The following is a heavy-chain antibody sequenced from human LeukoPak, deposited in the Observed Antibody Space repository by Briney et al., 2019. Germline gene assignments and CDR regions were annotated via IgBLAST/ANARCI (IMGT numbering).Heavy chain of an antibody. CDR2: IYSGGSA. Sequence: GGSLRLSCAAPGLTVSSNYMSWVRQAPGKGLEWVSVIYSGGSAYYADSLKGRFTISRDNSKNTLYLQMNSLRAEDTAVYYCAXVIQSLLLKGYFDYWGQGTLVTVSS. CDR3: AXVIQSLLLKGYFDY. J-gene: IGHJ4*02. V-gene: IGHV3-53*01. CDR1: GLTVSSNY. D-gene: IGHD2-15*01.